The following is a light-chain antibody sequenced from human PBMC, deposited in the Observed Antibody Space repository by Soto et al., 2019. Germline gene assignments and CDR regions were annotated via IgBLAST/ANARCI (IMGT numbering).Light chain of an antibody. V-gene: IGKV1-5*03. CDR3: QQYNSYPWT. J-gene: IGKJ1*01. CDR2: KAS. CDR1: QSINSW. Sequence: DIQMTRSPSTLSASVGDRVTITCRASQSINSWLAWYQQKPGKAPKLLIYKASSLESGVPSRFSGSGSGTEFTLTISSLQPDDFATYYCQQYNSYPWTFGQGTKVEIK.